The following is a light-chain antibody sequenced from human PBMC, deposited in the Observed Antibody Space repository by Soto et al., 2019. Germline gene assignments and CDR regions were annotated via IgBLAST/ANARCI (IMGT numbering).Light chain of an antibody. J-gene: IGKJ3*01. CDR3: QQYKSYSLT. CDR1: QSISSW. Sequence: DIQMTQSPSTLSASVGDRVIITCRASQSISSWLAWYQQKPGKAPKLLIQKASSLESGVPSRFSGSGSGTEFTLTISSLQPDDFATYYCQQYKSYSLTFGPGTKVDIK. CDR2: KAS. V-gene: IGKV1-5*03.